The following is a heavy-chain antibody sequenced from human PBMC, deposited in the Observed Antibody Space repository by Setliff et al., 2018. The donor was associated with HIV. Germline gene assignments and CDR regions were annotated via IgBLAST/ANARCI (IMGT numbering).Heavy chain of an antibody. Sequence: ASVKVSCKTFGYRFTDFCVNWVRQAPGQGLEWMGWINPKSGATKNAQKFQGRVTMTRDTSIHTVYMELSSLRSDDTALYFCARRAEDLAINPPSFDYYFDYWGQGTPVTVSS. CDR3: ARRAEDLAINPPSFDYYFDY. CDR1: GYRFTDFC. D-gene: IGHD3-9*01. V-gene: IGHV1-2*02. CDR2: INPKSGAT. J-gene: IGHJ4*02.